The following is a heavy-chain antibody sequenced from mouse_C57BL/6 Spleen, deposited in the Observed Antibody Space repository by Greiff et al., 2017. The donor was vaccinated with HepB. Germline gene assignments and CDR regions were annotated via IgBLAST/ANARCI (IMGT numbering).Heavy chain of an antibody. V-gene: IGHV5-4*01. D-gene: IGHD2-3*01. Sequence: EVKVVESGGGLVKPGGSLKLSCAASGFTFSSYAMSWVRQTPEKRLEWVATISDGGSYTYYPDNVKGRFTISRDNAKNNLYLQMSHLKSEDTAMYYCAREGFYDQAWFAYWGQGTLVTVSA. CDR1: GFTFSSYA. CDR3: AREGFYDQAWFAY. J-gene: IGHJ3*01. CDR2: ISDGGSYT.